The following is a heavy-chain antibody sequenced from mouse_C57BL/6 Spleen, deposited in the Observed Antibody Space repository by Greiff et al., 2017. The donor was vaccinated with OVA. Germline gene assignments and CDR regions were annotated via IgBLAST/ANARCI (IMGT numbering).Heavy chain of an antibody. CDR3: ARTMMVTLYYAMDY. V-gene: IGHV5-17*01. J-gene: IGHJ4*01. CDR2: ISSGSSTI. CDR1: GFTFSDYG. Sequence: EVKLMESGGGLVKPGGSLKLSCAASGFTFSDYGMHWVRQAPEKGLEWVAYISSGSSTIYYADTVKGRFTISRDNAKNTLFLQMTSLRSEDTAMYYCARTMMVTLYYAMDYWGQGTSVTVSS. D-gene: IGHD2-3*01.